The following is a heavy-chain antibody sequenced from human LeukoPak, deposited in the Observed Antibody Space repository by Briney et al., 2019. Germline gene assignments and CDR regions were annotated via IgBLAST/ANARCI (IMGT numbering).Heavy chain of an antibody. CDR2: IYHSGST. CDR3: ARQRSSTSTVDY. CDR1: GYSISGGYY. V-gene: IGHV4-38-2*01. D-gene: IGHD2-2*01. Sequence: PFETLSLTCAVSGYSISGGYYWGWVRHPPGKGLEWIGSIYHSGSTYSNPSLKTRVTISLATSKNQFSLKLSSVTAADTAVYYCARQRSSTSTVDYWGQGTLVTVSS. J-gene: IGHJ4*02.